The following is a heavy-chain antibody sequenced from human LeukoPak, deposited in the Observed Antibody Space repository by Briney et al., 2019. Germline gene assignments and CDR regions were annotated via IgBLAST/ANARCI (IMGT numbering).Heavy chain of an antibody. CDR3: ARAETTLLLNY. CDR2: ISAHNGNT. D-gene: IGHD4-11*01. Sequence: GASVKVSCKASGYSFTNYGIIWVRQTPGQGLQWMGWISAHNGNTNYAQMLQGRVTLTTDTSTSTVYMESRSLTSDDTAVYYCARAETTLLLNYWGQGTLVTVSS. V-gene: IGHV1-18*01. CDR1: GYSFTNYG. J-gene: IGHJ4*02.